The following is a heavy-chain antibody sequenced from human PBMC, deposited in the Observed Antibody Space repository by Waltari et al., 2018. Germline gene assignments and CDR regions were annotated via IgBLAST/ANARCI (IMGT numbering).Heavy chain of an antibody. CDR1: GGSISSSSYY. CDR2: IYYSGST. CDR3: ATLPTYSSSVDY. D-gene: IGHD6-6*01. V-gene: IGHV4-39*01. Sequence: QLQLQESGPGLVKPSETLSLTCTVSGGSISSSSYYWGWTRQPPGKGLEWIGSIYYSGSTYYNPSLKSRVTISVDTSKNQFSLKLSSVTAADTAVYYCATLPTYSSSVDYWGQGTLVTVSS. J-gene: IGHJ4*02.